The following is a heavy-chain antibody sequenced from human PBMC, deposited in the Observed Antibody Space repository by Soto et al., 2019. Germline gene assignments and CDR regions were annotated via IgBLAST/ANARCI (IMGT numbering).Heavy chain of an antibody. CDR2: IYYSGST. D-gene: IGHD3-3*02. CDR1: GGSISSGGYY. J-gene: IGHJ5*02. CDR3: ARAKSIFGVAAPWFDP. Sequence: SETLSLTCTVSGGSISSGGYYWSWIRQHPGKGLEWIGYIYYSGSTYYNPSLKSRVTISVDTSKNQFSLKLSSVTAADTAVYYCARAKSIFGVAAPWFDPWGQGTLVTVSS. V-gene: IGHV4-31*03.